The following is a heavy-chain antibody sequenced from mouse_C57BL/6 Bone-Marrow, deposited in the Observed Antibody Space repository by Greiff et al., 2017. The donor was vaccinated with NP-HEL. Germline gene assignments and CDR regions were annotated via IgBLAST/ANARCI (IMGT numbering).Heavy chain of an antibody. J-gene: IGHJ2*01. CDR2: IDPEDGET. D-gene: IGHD1-1*01. Sequence: EVQLQQSGAELVKPGASVKLSCTASGFNIKDYYMHWVKQRTEQGLEWIGRIDPEDGETKYAPQFQGKATITADTSSNTAYLQLSSLTSEDTAVYYFARGITTVVAHYFDYWGQGTTLTVSS. CDR3: ARGITTVVAHYFDY. CDR1: GFNIKDYY. V-gene: IGHV14-2*01.